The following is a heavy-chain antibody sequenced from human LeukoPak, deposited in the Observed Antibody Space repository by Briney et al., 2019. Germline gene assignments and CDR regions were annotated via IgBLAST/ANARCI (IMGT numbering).Heavy chain of an antibody. CDR1: GGTFSSYA. D-gene: IGHD5-12*01. Sequence: ASVKVSCKASGGTFSSYAISWVRQAPGQGLEWMGGIIPNSGGTNYAQKFQGRVTMTRDTSISTAYMELSRLRSDDTAVYYCARDRLGATIAYYYMDVWGKGTTVTVSS. J-gene: IGHJ6*03. CDR2: IIPNSGGT. CDR3: ARDRLGATIAYYYMDV. V-gene: IGHV1-2*02.